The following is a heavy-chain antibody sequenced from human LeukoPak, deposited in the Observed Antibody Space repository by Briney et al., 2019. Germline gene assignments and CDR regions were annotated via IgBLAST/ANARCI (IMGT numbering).Heavy chain of an antibody. D-gene: IGHD5-24*01. J-gene: IGHJ4*02. CDR1: GFTFSSYS. CDR3: ARMAATIEDY. CDR2: ISSSSSYI. V-gene: IGHV3-21*01. Sequence: AGGSLRLSCAASGFTFSSYSTNWVRQAPGKGLEWVSSISSSSSYIYYADSVKGRFTISRDNAKNSLYLQMNSLRAEDTAVYYCARMAATIEDYWGQGTLVTVSP.